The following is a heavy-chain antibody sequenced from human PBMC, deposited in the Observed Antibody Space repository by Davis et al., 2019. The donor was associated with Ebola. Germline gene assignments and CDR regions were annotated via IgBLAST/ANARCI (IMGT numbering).Heavy chain of an antibody. D-gene: IGHD4-17*01. J-gene: IGHJ6*02. Sequence: MPGGSLRLSCAVYGGSFSGYYWSWIRQPPGKGLEWIGEINHSGSTNYNPSLKSRVTISVDTSKNQFSLKLSSVTAADTAVYYCARGPYTVTTLWYYYGKDVWGQGTTVTVSS. CDR3: ARGPYTVTTLWYYYGKDV. V-gene: IGHV4-34*01. CDR2: INHSGST. CDR1: GGSFSGYY.